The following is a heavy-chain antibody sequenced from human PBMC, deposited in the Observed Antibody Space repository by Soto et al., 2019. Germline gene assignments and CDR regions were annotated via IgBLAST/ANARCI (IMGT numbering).Heavy chain of an antibody. J-gene: IGHJ4*02. Sequence: SETLSLTCTVSGVSISSRSYSWSWIRQPPGKGLEWIGYIYHSGSTYYNPSLKSRVTISVDRSKNQFSLKLSSVTAADTAVYYCAAGGGLPRYYWGQGTLVTVSS. D-gene: IGHD5-12*01. V-gene: IGHV4-30-2*01. CDR3: AAGGGLPRYY. CDR1: GVSISSRSYS. CDR2: IYHSGST.